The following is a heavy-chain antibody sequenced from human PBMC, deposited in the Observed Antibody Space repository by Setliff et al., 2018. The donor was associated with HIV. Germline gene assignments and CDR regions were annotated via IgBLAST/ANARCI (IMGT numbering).Heavy chain of an antibody. Sequence: GGSLRLSCAASGFTFSNYVMSWVRQTPGKGLEWVSVISSSGGRTYRADSVKGRFTISRDNSKNTLYLQMSSLRVEDTAVYYCVKVSRGTVVRGVILVGYFDYWGQGTLVTVSS. CDR2: ISSSGGRT. J-gene: IGHJ4*02. V-gene: IGHV3-23*01. D-gene: IGHD3-10*02. CDR3: VKVSRGTVVRGVILVGYFDY. CDR1: GFTFSNYV.